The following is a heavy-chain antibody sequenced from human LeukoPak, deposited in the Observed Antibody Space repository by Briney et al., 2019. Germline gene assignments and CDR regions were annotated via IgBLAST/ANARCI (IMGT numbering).Heavy chain of an antibody. Sequence: ASVTVSCKASGYTFTNYPMNWVRQAPGQGLEWMGWINTNTGNPTYAQGFTERFVFSWDTSVTTAYLQINSLKPEDTAVYFCARDAYCTGGRCYSRVGYWGQGTVVTVSS. CDR3: ARDAYCTGGRCYSRVGY. J-gene: IGHJ4*02. CDR2: INTNTGNP. CDR1: GYTFTNYP. V-gene: IGHV7-4-1*02. D-gene: IGHD2-15*01.